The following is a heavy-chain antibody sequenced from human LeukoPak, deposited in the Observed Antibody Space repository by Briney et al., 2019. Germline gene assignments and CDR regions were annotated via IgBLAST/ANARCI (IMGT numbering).Heavy chain of an antibody. J-gene: IGHJ3*02. CDR1: GYTFTGYY. CDR3: ASDIGYCSSTSCLPNAFDI. CDR2: INPNSGGT. D-gene: IGHD2-2*01. Sequence: ASVKVSCKASGYTFTGYYMHWVRQAPGQGLERMGWINPNSGGTNYAQKFQGRVTMTRDTSISTAYMELSRLRSDDTAVYYCASDIGYCSSTSCLPNAFDIWGQGTMVTVSS. V-gene: IGHV1-2*02.